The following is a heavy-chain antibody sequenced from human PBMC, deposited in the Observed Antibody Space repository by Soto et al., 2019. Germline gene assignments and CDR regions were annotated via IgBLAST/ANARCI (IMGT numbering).Heavy chain of an antibody. Sequence: GGSPRLPCTASGFTFSSSALNWVRQAPGKGLEWVAVISYDGSNKYYADSVKGRFTISRDNSKKTLYLQMNSLRAEDTAVYYCPRVFDTSYLDSWGQGNMVTVSS. V-gene: IGHV3-30-3*01. CDR3: PRVFDTSYLDS. J-gene: IGHJ4*02. D-gene: IGHD3-9*01. CDR2: ISYDGSNK. CDR1: GFTFSSSA.